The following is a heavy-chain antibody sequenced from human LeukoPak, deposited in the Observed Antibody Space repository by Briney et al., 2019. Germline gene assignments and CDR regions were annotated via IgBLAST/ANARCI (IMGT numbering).Heavy chain of an antibody. J-gene: IGHJ6*02. D-gene: IGHD2-2*01. CDR1: GGSISSYY. Sequence: SETLSLTCTVSGGSISSYYWSWIRQPPGKGLEWIGYIYYSGGTNYNPSLKSRVTISVDTSKNQFSLKLSSVTAADTAVYYCARVNLYCSSTSCTYGMDVWGQGTTVTVSS. V-gene: IGHV4-59*08. CDR3: ARVNLYCSSTSCTYGMDV. CDR2: IYYSGGT.